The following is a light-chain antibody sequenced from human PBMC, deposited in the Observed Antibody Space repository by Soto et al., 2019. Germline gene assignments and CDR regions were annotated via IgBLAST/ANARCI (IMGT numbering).Light chain of an antibody. V-gene: IGKV1-5*01. CDR1: RSISDW. CDR2: DAS. Sequence: DIQMTQSPSSLSASVGDRVTITCRASRSISDWLAWYQQKPGKAPELLIFDASSLKSGVPSRFSGSGSGTEFTLTISRLQPDDVATYYCLQYSSHSWTFGQRTTGDIK. CDR3: LQYSSHSWT. J-gene: IGKJ1*01.